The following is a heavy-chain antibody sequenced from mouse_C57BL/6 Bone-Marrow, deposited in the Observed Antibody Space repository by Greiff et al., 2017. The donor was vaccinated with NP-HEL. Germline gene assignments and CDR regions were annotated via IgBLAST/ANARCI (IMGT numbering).Heavy chain of an antibody. CDR1: GYTFTRYG. CDR3: ATDYYGSSYWYFDG. CDR2: IYPRSGNP. Sequence: QVQLQQSGAELARPGASVKLSCKASGYTFTRYGISWVKQRTGQGLEWIGEIYPRSGNPYYNEKFKGQATLTADKSSSTAYMELRSLTSEDSAVYFWATDYYGSSYWYFDGWGTGTTVTVSS. J-gene: IGHJ1*03. D-gene: IGHD1-1*01. V-gene: IGHV1-81*01.